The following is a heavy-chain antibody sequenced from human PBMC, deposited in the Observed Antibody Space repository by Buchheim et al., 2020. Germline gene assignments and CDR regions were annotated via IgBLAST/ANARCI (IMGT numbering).Heavy chain of an antibody. CDR1: GFTFSSYG. Sequence: QVQLVESGGGVVQPGRSLRLSCAASGFTFSSYGMHWVRQAPGKGLEWVAVISYDGSNKYYADSVKGRFTISRDNSKNTLYLQMNSLRAEDTAVYYCARTTVSAPHYDFWSGYYDQNYYYYGMDVWGQGTT. CDR2: ISYDGSNK. D-gene: IGHD3-3*01. V-gene: IGHV3-30*03. CDR3: ARTTVSAPHYDFWSGYYDQNYYYYGMDV. J-gene: IGHJ6*02.